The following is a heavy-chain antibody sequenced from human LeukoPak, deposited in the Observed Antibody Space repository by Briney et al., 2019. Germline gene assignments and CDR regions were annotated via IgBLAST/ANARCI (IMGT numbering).Heavy chain of an antibody. D-gene: IGHD3-22*01. CDR2: INPSGGST. CDR3: ARVSGSHWFDP. CDR1: GCTFTSYY. V-gene: IGHV1-46*01. Sequence: ASVKVSCKASGCTFTSYYMHWVRQASGQGLEWMGIINPSGGSTSYAQKFQGRVTMTRDTSTSTVYMELSSLRSGDTAVYYCARVSGSHWFDPWGQGTLVTVSS. J-gene: IGHJ5*02.